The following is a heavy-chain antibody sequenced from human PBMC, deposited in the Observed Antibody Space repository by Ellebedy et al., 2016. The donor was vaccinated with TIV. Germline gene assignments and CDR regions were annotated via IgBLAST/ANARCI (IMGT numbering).Heavy chain of an antibody. CDR2: VSGSGDST. V-gene: IGHV3-23*01. CDR3: AREPWGAGVIDY. D-gene: IGHD2-21*01. CDR1: GFTFTDYA. J-gene: IGHJ4*02. Sequence: GESLKISCAASGFTFTDYAMSWVRQAPGKGLEWVSVVSGSGDSTYYANSVKGRFTISRDDSKNTLFLQMNSLRVDDTAVYYCAREPWGAGVIDYWGRGTPVTVSS.